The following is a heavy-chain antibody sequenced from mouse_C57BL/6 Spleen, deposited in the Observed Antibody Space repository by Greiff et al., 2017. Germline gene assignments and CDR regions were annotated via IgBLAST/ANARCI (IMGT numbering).Heavy chain of an antibody. Sequence: VQLQQSGAELVKPGASVKLSCKASGYTFTEYTIHWVKQRSGQGLEWIGWFYPGSGSKKYNEKFKDKATLNADKSSSTVYMEPSRLTSEDSAVYFWARQITTGVGREFGYWGQGTPVTVAA. D-gene: IGHD1-1*01. V-gene: IGHV1-62-2*01. J-gene: IGHJ3*01. CDR1: GYTFTEYT. CDR3: ARQITTGVGREFGY. CDR2: FYPGSGSK.